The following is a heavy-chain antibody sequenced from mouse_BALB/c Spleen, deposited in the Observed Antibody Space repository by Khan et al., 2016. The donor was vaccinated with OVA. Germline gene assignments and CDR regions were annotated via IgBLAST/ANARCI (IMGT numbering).Heavy chain of an antibody. J-gene: IGHJ3*01. CDR3: ASHLTGSFAY. Sequence: EVQLVESGGDLVKPGGSLKLSCAASGFIVSSYSMSWVRQTPDKRLEWVATISSGGDYTYYPDSVKGRFTISRDDAKNTLYLQMSSLKSEDTAMYYCASHLTGSFAYWGQGTLVTVSA. CDR1: GFIVSSYS. V-gene: IGHV5-6*01. D-gene: IGHD4-1*01. CDR2: ISSGGDYT.